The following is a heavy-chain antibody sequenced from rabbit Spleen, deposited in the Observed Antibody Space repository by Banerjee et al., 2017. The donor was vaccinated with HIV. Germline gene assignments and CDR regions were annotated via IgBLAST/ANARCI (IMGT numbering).Heavy chain of an antibody. CDR1: GFSFSSRYY. CDR3: ARDTDSGGLHFVL. Sequence: QSLEESGGDLVKPGASLTLTCTASGFSFSSRYYMCWVRQAPGKGLEWIGYIDPVFGSTYYASWVNGRFTISSHNAQNTLYLQLNSLTVADTATYFCARDTDSGGLHFVLWGQGTLVTVS. J-gene: IGHJ6*01. D-gene: IGHD4-1*01. V-gene: IGHV1S40*01. CDR2: IDPVFGST.